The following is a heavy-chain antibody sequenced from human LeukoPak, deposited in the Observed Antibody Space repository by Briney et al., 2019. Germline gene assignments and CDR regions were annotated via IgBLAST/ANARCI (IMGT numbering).Heavy chain of an antibody. Sequence: SETLSLTCAVYGGSFSGYYWSWIRQPPGKGLEWIGEINHSGSTNYNPSLKGRVTISVDTSKNQFSLKLSSVTAADTAVYYCARRVVDTATLFDYWGQGTLVTVSS. CDR2: INHSGST. V-gene: IGHV4-34*01. D-gene: IGHD5-18*01. CDR3: ARRVVDTATLFDY. J-gene: IGHJ4*02. CDR1: GGSFSGYY.